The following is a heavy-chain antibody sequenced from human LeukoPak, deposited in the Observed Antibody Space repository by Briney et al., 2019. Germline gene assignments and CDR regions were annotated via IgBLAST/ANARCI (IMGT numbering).Heavy chain of an antibody. D-gene: IGHD3-3*01. CDR1: GDSISNSRHY. Sequence: PSETLSLTCTVSGDSISNSRHYWSWIRQPAAKALEWIGRIYPSGNTNYNPSLKSRVSISLDTSKNQFSLNLKSVTAADTAVYYCARSRNDFWSGYYRFDYWGQGTLVTVSS. CDR3: ARSRNDFWSGYYRFDY. CDR2: IYPSGNT. V-gene: IGHV4-61*02. J-gene: IGHJ4*02.